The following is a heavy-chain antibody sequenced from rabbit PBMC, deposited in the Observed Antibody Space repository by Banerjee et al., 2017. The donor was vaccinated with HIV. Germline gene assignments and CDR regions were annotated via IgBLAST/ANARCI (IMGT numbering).Heavy chain of an antibody. Sequence: QSLEESGGDLVKPGASLTLTCTASGFSFSSNYYICWVRQAPGKGLEWIACIYTGSSGDTYYASWAKGRFTISKTSSTTVTLQMTSLTAADTATYFCARDGSGSGYYPGRLDLWGQGTLVTVS. CDR1: GFSFSSNYY. J-gene: IGHJ3*01. CDR2: IYTGSSGDT. V-gene: IGHV1S40*01. D-gene: IGHD1-1*01. CDR3: ARDGSGSGYYPGRLDL.